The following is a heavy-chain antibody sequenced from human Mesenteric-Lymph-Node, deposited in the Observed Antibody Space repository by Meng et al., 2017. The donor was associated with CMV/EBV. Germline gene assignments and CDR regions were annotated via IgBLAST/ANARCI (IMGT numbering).Heavy chain of an antibody. D-gene: IGHD3-10*01. J-gene: IGHJ4*02. CDR2: IRYDGSNK. CDR1: GFTFSSYG. Sequence: GGSLRLSCAASGFTFSSYGMHWVRQAPGKGLEWVAFIRYDGSNKYYADSVKGRFTISRDNSKNTLYLQMNSLRAEDTAVYYCAKDWAMVRGVIINYFDYWGQGTLVTVSS. V-gene: IGHV3-30*02. CDR3: AKDWAMVRGVIINYFDY.